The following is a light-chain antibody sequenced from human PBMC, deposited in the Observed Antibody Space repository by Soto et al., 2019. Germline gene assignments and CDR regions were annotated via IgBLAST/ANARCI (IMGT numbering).Light chain of an antibody. V-gene: IGKV1-9*01. CDR1: QGISNF. CDR3: QQFNAA. J-gene: IGKJ5*01. CDR2: QAS. Sequence: DIQVTQSPSFLSASVGDGVTIACRASQGISNFLAWYQQKAGKAPKLLIYQASTLEAGVPSRFSGTGSGTEFTRTISSLQPDDFATYYGQQFNAAFGQGTRLEFK.